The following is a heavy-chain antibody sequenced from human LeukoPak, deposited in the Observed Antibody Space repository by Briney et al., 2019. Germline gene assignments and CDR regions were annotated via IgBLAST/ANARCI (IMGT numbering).Heavy chain of an antibody. CDR2: ISGSSSYI. J-gene: IGHJ4*02. D-gene: IGHD4-17*01. V-gene: IGHV3-21*01. Sequence: GGSLRLSCAASGFTFSSYWMHWVRQAPGKGLVWVSSISGSSSYIYYADSVKGRFTISRDNARNSLYLQVNSLRAEDTALYYCARQDYGRPVNFDYWGQGTLVTVSS. CDR3: ARQDYGRPVNFDY. CDR1: GFTFSSYW.